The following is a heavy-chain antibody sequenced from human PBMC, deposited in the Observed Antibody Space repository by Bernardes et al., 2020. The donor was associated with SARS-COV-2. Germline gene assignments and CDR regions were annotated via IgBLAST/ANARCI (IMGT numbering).Heavy chain of an antibody. V-gene: IGHV5-51*01. Sequence: GESRTISCKVSGFDFTNYWIGWVRQMPGTGLEWMGIIYPRDSDTRYSPSFQGQVTISADKSITTAYLQWSSLKASDTAMYYCARQSSFVAASGIDYWGQGTLVTVSS. CDR1: GFDFTNYW. D-gene: IGHD6-13*01. CDR2: IYPRDSDT. J-gene: IGHJ4*02. CDR3: ARQSSFVAASGIDY.